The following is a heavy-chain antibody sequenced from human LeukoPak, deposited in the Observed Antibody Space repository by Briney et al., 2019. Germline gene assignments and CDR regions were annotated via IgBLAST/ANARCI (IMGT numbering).Heavy chain of an antibody. CDR2: ISANADST. J-gene: IGHJ3*02. Sequence: GGSLRLSCAVSGFTFSTYAMSWVRQAPGKGLEWVSGISANADSTYYAESVKGRFTISRDNSKNTLYLQMNSLRAEDTAVYYCARRYKGAFDIWGQGTMVTVSS. D-gene: IGHD1-14*01. V-gene: IGHV3-23*01. CDR3: ARRYKGAFDI. CDR1: GFTFSTYA.